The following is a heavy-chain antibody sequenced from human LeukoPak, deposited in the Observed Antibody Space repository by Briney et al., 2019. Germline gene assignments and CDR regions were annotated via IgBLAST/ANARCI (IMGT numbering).Heavy chain of an antibody. Sequence: GSLRLSCAASGFTFSSYWVSWVRQAPGKGLEWVSTIYTGGNTYYAASVKGRFTISRDFSKNTVFLHMNSLRAEDTAMYYCARGDDSGYYDYFDYWGQGALVTVSS. CDR3: ARGDDSGYYDYFDY. V-gene: IGHV3-53*01. D-gene: IGHD3-22*01. J-gene: IGHJ4*02. CDR1: GFTFSSYW. CDR2: IYTGGNT.